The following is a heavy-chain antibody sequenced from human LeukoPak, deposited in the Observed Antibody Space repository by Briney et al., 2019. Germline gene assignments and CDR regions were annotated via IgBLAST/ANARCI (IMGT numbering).Heavy chain of an antibody. J-gene: IGHJ4*02. V-gene: IGHV3-7*01. CDR2: IKQDASDK. CDR1: RFTFSYYW. D-gene: IGHD3-16*01. Sequence: GGSLRFSCAASRFTFSYYWMTWVRQAPGKGVEWVANIKQDASDKHYADSVKGRFTISRDNAKNSLYLQMNSLRVEDTAVYYCLGGVAADYWGRGTLVTVSS. CDR3: LGGVAADY.